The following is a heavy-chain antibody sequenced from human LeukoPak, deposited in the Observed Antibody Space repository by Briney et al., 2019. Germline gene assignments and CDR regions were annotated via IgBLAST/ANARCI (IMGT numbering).Heavy chain of an antibody. J-gene: IGHJ4*02. Sequence: KASETLSLTCTVSGASFSSSTYYWGWIRQPPGKGLEWIGSIYYGGGTYYNPSLKSRVTMSVDTSKKQFSLKLSSVTAADTAVYYCARHAGGIAAAGTRPFDYWGQGTLVTVSS. CDR1: GASFSSSTYY. CDR3: ARHAGGIAAAGTRPFDY. CDR2: IYYGGGT. D-gene: IGHD6-13*01. V-gene: IGHV4-39*01.